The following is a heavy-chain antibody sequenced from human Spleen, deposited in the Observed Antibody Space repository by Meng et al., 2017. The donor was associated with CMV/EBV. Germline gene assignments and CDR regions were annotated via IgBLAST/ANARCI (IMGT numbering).Heavy chain of an antibody. J-gene: IGHJ3*02. D-gene: IGHD6-13*01. CDR3: AKDSSSWYGAFDI. V-gene: IGHV3-74*01. Sequence: GGSLRLSCAASGFTFSSYWMHWVRQAPGKGLVWVSRINSDGSSTSYADSVKGRFTISRDNAKNTLYLQMNSLRAEDTAVYNCAKDSSSWYGAFDIWGQGTMVTVSS. CDR1: GFTFSSYW. CDR2: INSDGSST.